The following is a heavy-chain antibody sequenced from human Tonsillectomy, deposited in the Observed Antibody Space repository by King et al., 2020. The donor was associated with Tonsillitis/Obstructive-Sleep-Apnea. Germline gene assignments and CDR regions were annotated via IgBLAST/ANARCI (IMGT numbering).Heavy chain of an antibody. J-gene: IGHJ6*03. Sequence: VQLQESGPGLVKPSETLSLTCTVSGCSVSSGSYSWSWIRQPPGKGREGFGYIYYIGCTNYNTSLTSRVTITVDTSKNQFSLSLSSVTVADTAVYYCARPEYYYYMGVWGKGTTVTVSS. V-gene: IGHV4-61*01. CDR1: GCSVSSGSYS. CDR2: IYYIGCT. CDR3: ARPEYYYYMGV.